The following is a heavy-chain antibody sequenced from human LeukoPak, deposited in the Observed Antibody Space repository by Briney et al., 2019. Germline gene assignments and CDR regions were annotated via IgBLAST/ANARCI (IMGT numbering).Heavy chain of an antibody. CDR2: MNPNSGNT. CDR3: ARAGITIFGVASYYMDV. CDR1: GYSFTNYW. V-gene: IGHV1-8*03. Sequence: PGESLKISCEASGYSFTNYWIGWVRQATGQGLEWMGWMNPNSGNTGYAQKFQGRVTITRNTSISTAYMELSSLRSEDTAVYYCARAGITIFGVASYYMDVWGKGTTVTVSS. D-gene: IGHD3-3*01. J-gene: IGHJ6*03.